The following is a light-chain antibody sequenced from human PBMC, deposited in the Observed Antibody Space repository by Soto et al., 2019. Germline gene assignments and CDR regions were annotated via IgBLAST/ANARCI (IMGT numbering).Light chain of an antibody. CDR2: SNN. V-gene: IGLV1-44*01. J-gene: IGLJ2*01. Sequence: QSVLTQPPSASGTPGQRVTISCSGSSSNIGSNTVNWYQQLPGTAPKLPIYSNNQRPSGVPDRFSGSKSGTSASLAIGGLQSEDEADYYCAAWDDSLNGPDVVFGGGTKVTVL. CDR3: AAWDDSLNGPDVV. CDR1: SSNIGSNT.